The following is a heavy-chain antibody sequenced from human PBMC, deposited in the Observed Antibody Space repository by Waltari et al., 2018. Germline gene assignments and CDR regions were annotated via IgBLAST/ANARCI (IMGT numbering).Heavy chain of an antibody. CDR2: IYYSVTP. J-gene: IGHJ4*02. V-gene: IGHV4-39*01. CDR1: GGSISSSAYY. Sequence: QLQLQESGPGLVKPSETLSLTCTVSGGSISSSAYYWVWIRQPPGKGLEWIGSIYYSVTPYYNPSLNRRVPISVDTSKCQFSLSLSSVTAADTGIYYCARQSYYDESGHDWGQGTLVTVSS. D-gene: IGHD3-22*01. CDR3: ARQSYYDESGHD.